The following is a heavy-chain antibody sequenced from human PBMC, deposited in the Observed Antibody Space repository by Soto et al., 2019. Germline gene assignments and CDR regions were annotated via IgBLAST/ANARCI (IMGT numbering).Heavy chain of an antibody. D-gene: IGHD4-17*01. CDR1: GGTFSSYT. Sequence: GASVKVSCKASGGTFSSYTISWVRQAPGQGLEWMGRIIPILGIANYAQKFQGRVTITADKSTSTAYMELSSLRSEDTAVYYCARERDPRTYGDYSCDYWGQGTLVTSPQ. CDR3: ARERDPRTYGDYSCDY. CDR2: IIPILGIA. J-gene: IGHJ4*02. V-gene: IGHV1-69*04.